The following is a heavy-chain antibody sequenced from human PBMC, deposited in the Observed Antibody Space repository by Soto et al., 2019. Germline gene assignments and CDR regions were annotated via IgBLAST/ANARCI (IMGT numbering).Heavy chain of an antibody. V-gene: IGHV4-34*01. J-gene: IGHJ5*02. CDR2: INHSGST. CDR1: GGSFSGYY. Sequence: SETLSLTCAVYGGSFSGYYWSWIRQPPGKGLEWIGEINHSGSTNYNPSLKSRVTISVDTSKNQFSLKLSSVTAADTAVYYCARGRNLEGDILTGLGKIDAKSNWFDPWGQGTLVTVSS. CDR3: ARGRNLEGDILTGLGKIDAKSNWFDP. D-gene: IGHD3-9*01.